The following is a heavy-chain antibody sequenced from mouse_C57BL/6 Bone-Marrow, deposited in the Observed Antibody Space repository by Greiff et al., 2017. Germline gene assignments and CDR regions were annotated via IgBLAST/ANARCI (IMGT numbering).Heavy chain of an antibody. CDR3: TEGWLLGAY. D-gene: IGHD2-3*01. V-gene: IGHV6-3*01. CDR2: IRLKSDNYAT. J-gene: IGHJ3*01. Sequence: EVKLQQSGGGLVQPGGSMKLSCVASGFTFSNYWMNWVRQSPEKGLEWVAQIRLKSDNYATHYAESVKGRFTISRDDSKSSVYLQMNNLRAEDTGIYYCTEGWLLGAYWGQGTLVTVSA. CDR1: GFTFSNYW.